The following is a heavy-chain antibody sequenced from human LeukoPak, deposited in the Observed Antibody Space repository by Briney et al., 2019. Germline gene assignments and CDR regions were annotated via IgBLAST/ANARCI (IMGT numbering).Heavy chain of an antibody. V-gene: IGHV3-30-3*01. CDR1: GFTFSSYA. D-gene: IGHD3-10*01. Sequence: GGSLRLSCAASGFTFSSYAMHWVRQAPGKGLEWVAVIPNEGTNKYYADSVKGRFIISRDNSKNTLFLQMNSLTIEDTAIYYCAREIVGTGGDFDYWGQGTLVTVSS. CDR2: IPNEGTNK. J-gene: IGHJ4*02. CDR3: AREIVGTGGDFDY.